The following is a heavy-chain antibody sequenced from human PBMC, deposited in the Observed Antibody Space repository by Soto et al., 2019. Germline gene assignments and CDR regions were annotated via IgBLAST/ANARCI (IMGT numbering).Heavy chain of an antibody. CDR1: GFTFSSYA. Sequence: GGSLRLSCAASGFTFSSYAMSWVRQAPGKGLEWVSAISGSGGSTYYADSVKGRFTISRDNSKNTMSLQMNSLRAEDTAVYYCAKDRGPSGYDNWFDSWGQGTRVTVSS. V-gene: IGHV3-23*01. CDR3: AKDRGPSGYDNWFDS. D-gene: IGHD5-12*01. J-gene: IGHJ5*01. CDR2: ISGSGGST.